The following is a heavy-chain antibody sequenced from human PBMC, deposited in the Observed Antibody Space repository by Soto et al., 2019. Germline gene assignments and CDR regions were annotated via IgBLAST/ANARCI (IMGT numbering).Heavy chain of an antibody. CDR1: GGSISSSNW. Sequence: SETLSLTCAVSGGSISSSNWWSWVRQPPGKGLEWVGEIYHSGSTNYNPSLKSRVTISVDKSKNQFSLKLSSVTAADTAVYYCARNGYSSSWYFDYWGQGTLVTVSS. V-gene: IGHV4-4*02. CDR3: ARNGYSSSWYFDY. D-gene: IGHD6-13*01. CDR2: IYHSGST. J-gene: IGHJ4*02.